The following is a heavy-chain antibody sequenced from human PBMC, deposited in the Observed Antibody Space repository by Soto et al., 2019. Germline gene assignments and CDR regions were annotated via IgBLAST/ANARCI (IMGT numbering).Heavy chain of an antibody. CDR1: GFTFSHYA. V-gene: IGHV3-30-3*01. D-gene: IGHD1-26*01. CDR2: IAYDGSNK. J-gene: IGHJ4*02. Sequence: QVQLVESGGGVVQPGRSLRLSCEASGFTFSHYAMHWVRQPPGKGLEWVAIIAYDGSNKYYADSGKGRFTISRDNSKDTLYLQMNSLRAEETAVYYCARGAGAYGGNFAPAFDYWGQGTLVTVSS. CDR3: ARGAGAYGGNFAPAFDY.